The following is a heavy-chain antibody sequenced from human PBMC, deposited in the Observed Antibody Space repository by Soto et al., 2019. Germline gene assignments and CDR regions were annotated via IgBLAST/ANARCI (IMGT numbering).Heavy chain of an antibody. J-gene: IGHJ4*02. D-gene: IGHD2-8*01. V-gene: IGHV3-30-3*01. CDR3: ARDMNGVLGMGH. CDR1: GFTFSSYA. Sequence: PGGSLRLSCAASGFTFSSYAMHWVRQAPGKGLEWVAVISYDGSNKYYADSVKGRFTISRDNSKNTLYLQMNSLRAEDTAVYYCARDMNGVLGMGHWGQGTLVTVSS. CDR2: ISYDGSNK.